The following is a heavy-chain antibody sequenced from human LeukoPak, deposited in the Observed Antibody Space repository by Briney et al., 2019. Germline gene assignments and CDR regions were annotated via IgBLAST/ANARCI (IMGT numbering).Heavy chain of an antibody. CDR1: GFTFNTFG. J-gene: IGHJ5*02. CDR3: ARSTTVTTNNWFDP. Sequence: GRSLRLSCAAAGFTFNTFGIHWVRQAPGKGLEWVAVIWSDGSYKYYADSVKGRFTISRDDSKNTLYLEMNSLRAEDTAVYYCARSTTVTTNNWFDPWGQGTLVTVSS. D-gene: IGHD4-17*01. V-gene: IGHV3-33*01. CDR2: IWSDGSYK.